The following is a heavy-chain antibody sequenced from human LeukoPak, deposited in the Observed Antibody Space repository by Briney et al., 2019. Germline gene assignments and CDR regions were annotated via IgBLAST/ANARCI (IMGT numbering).Heavy chain of an antibody. V-gene: IGHV3-23*01. D-gene: IGHD3-22*01. CDR1: GFTFSNYG. CDR2: ISGSGGST. Sequence: GGSLRLSCAASGFTFSNYGMSWVRQAPGKGLEWASAISGSGGSTYYADSVKGRFTISRDNSKNTLYLQMNSLRAEDTAVYYCAKRAIDSSGYYYFDSWGQGTLVTVSS. J-gene: IGHJ4*02. CDR3: AKRAIDSSGYYYFDS.